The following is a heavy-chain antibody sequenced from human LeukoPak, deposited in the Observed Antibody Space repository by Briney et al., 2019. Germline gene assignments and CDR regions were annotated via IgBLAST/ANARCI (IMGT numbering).Heavy chain of an antibody. CDR2: IWYDGSNT. D-gene: IGHD3-3*01. CDR1: GFTFSSFG. J-gene: IGHJ4*02. CDR3: ARGFLDFDS. Sequence: GGSLRLSCVASGFTFSSFGMHWVRQAPGKGLEWVALIWYDGSNTYYAGSVKGRFTISRDDSKNTVYLQMNSLRAEDTALYYCARGFLDFDSWGQGTLVIVSS. V-gene: IGHV3-33*01.